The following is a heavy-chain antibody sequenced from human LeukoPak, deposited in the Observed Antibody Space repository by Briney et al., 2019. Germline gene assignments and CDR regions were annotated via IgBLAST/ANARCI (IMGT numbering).Heavy chain of an antibody. CDR1: GGSISSYY. Sequence: SETLSLTCTVSGGSISSYYWSWIRQPPGKGLEWIGYIYYSGGTNYNPSLKSRVTISVDTSKNQFSLKLSSVTAADTAVYYCARVVCGGDCYYSYYYYYGVDVWGQGTTVTVSS. J-gene: IGHJ6*02. V-gene: IGHV4-59*01. CDR3: ARVVCGGDCYYSYYYYYGVDV. D-gene: IGHD2-21*02. CDR2: IYYSGGT.